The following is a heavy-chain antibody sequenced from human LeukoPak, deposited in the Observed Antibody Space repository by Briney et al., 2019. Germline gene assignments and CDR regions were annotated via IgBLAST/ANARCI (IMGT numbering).Heavy chain of an antibody. CDR2: IYYSGST. Sequence: SETLSLTCTVSGGSISSDYWSWIRQSPGKGLEWIGYIYYSGSTNYNPSLKSRVTVSVDTSKNQFSLKLSSVTAADTAVYYCARLHYDFWGVNYYYYMDVWGKGTTVTVSS. CDR3: ARLHYDFWGVNYYYYMDV. CDR1: GGSISSDY. D-gene: IGHD3-3*01. J-gene: IGHJ6*03. V-gene: IGHV4-59*01.